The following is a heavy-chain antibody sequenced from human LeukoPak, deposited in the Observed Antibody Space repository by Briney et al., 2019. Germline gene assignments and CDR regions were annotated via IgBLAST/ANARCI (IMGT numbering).Heavy chain of an antibody. D-gene: IGHD6-6*01. J-gene: IGHJ3*02. V-gene: IGHV4-4*07. Sequence: SETLSLTCTVSGGSISYFYWSWIRQPAGKGLEWIGRIYTSGSTNYNPSLKSRVTISVDTSKNQFSLKLSSVTAADTAVYYCARGSFPISSSSPPGAFDIWGQGTMVTVSS. CDR3: ARGSFPISSSSPPGAFDI. CDR2: IYTSGST. CDR1: GGSISYFY.